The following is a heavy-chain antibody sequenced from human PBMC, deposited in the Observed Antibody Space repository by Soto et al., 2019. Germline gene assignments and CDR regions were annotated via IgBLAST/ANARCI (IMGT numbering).Heavy chain of an antibody. CDR3: ARNYGPGYTFDY. D-gene: IGHD3-10*01. J-gene: IGHJ4*02. CDR1: GGSISSSSYY. CDR2: IYYSAST. V-gene: IGHV4-39*07. Sequence: SETLSLTCTVSGGSISSSSYYWGWIRQPPGKGLEWIGSIYYSASTNYNPSLKSRVTISVDTSKDQFSLKLSSVTAADTAVYYCARNYGPGYTFDYWGQGTLVTSPQ.